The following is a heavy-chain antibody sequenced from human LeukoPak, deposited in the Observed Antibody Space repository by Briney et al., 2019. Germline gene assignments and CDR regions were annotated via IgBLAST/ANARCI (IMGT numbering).Heavy chain of an antibody. CDR3: ARDRYLYGSGSYHYYMDV. CDR1: GGSISSSSYS. J-gene: IGHJ6*03. D-gene: IGHD3-10*01. CDR2: IYYGGST. Sequence: SETLSLTCTVSGGSISSSSYSWGWIRQPPGKGLEWIGSIYYGGSTYYNPSLKSRVTMSVDTSKNQLSLKLSSVTAADTAVYYCARDRYLYGSGSYHYYMDVWGKGTTVTISS. V-gene: IGHV4-39*07.